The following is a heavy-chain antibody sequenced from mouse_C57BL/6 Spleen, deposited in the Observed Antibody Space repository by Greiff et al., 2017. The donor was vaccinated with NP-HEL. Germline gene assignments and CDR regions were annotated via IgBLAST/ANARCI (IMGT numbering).Heavy chain of an antibody. CDR2: IDPSDSET. J-gene: IGHJ4*01. Sequence: QVHVKQPGAELVRPGSSVKLSCKASGYTFTSYWMHWVKQRPIQGLEWIGNIDPSDSETHYNQKFKDKATLTVDKSSSTAYMQLSSLTSEDSAVYYCARLGLRRGYYYAMDYWGQGTSVTVSS. CDR1: GYTFTSYW. V-gene: IGHV1-52*01. D-gene: IGHD1-1*01. CDR3: ARLGLRRGYYYAMDY.